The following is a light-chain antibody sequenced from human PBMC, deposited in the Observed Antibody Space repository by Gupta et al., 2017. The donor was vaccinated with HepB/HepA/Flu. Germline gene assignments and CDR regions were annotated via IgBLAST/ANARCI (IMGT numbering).Light chain of an antibody. CDR3: TETQQTPLT. CDR1: QSSSSY. Sequence: PLPPSPSSLSASVEDRVTITCRASQSSSSYLNWYQQKPGKAPELLIYAASTLHTGVPARFSGSGSGTDFMLTVSSLQTEDVETYYCTETQQTPLTFGGGTKVEIK. V-gene: IGKV1-39*01. J-gene: IGKJ4*01. CDR2: AAS.